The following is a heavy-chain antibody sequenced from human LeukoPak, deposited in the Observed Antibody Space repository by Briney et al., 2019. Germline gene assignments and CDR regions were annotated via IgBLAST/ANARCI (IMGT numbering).Heavy chain of an antibody. CDR3: AKGYCSGGSCYSGLFDY. J-gene: IGHJ4*02. CDR1: GFIFSSYA. Sequence: GGSLRLSCAASGFIFSSYAMSWVRQAPGKGLEWVSAISSSGGSTYYADSVKGRFTISRDNSKNTLYLQMNSLRAKDTAVYYCAKGYCSGGSCYSGLFDYWGQGTLVTVSS. V-gene: IGHV3-23*01. D-gene: IGHD2-15*01. CDR2: ISSSGGST.